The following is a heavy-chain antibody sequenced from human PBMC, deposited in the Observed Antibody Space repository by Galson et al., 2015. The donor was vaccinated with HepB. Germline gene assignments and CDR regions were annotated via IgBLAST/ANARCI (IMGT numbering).Heavy chain of an antibody. V-gene: IGHV3-30*18. D-gene: IGHD3-10*01. J-gene: IGHJ3*02. CDR2: ISYDGSNK. CDR3: AKDVYYYGSGPGDDAFDT. CDR1: GFTFSSYG. Sequence: SLRLSCAASGFTFSSYGMHWVRQAPGKGLEWVAVISYDGSNKYYADSVKGRFTISRDNSKNTLYLQMNSLRAEDTAVYYCAKDVYYYGSGPGDDAFDTWGQGTMVTVSS.